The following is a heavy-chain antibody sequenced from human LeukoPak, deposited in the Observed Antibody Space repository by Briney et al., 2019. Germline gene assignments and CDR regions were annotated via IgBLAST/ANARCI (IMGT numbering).Heavy chain of an antibody. J-gene: IGHJ4*02. Sequence: SETLSLTRAVYGGSFSGYYWSWIRQPPGKGLEWIGEINHSGSTNYNPSLKSRVTISVDTSKNQFSLKLSSVTAADTAVYYCARVPGYGDYVGYWGQGTLVTVSS. V-gene: IGHV4-34*01. CDR3: ARVPGYGDYVGY. D-gene: IGHD4-17*01. CDR2: INHSGST. CDR1: GGSFSGYY.